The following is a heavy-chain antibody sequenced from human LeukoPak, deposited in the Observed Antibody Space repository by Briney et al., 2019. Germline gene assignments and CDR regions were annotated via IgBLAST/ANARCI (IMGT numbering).Heavy chain of an antibody. Sequence: ASVKVSCKASGYTFTGYYMHWVRQAPGQGLEWVGWINPKSGGTDYAQRLQGRVTMTRDTSTSTVYMELSSLRSEDTAVYYCARVRTYSSSWYFDLWGRGTLVTVSS. V-gene: IGHV1-2*02. D-gene: IGHD6-13*01. CDR2: INPKSGGT. J-gene: IGHJ2*01. CDR3: ARVRTYSSSWYFDL. CDR1: GYTFTGYY.